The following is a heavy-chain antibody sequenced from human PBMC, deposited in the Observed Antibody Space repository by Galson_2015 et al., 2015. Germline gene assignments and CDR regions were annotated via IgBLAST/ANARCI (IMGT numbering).Heavy chain of an antibody. D-gene: IGHD5-18*01. V-gene: IGHV3-33*08. Sequence: SLRLSCAASGFTFSSYGMHWVRQAPGKGLEWVAVIWYDGSNKYYANSVKGRFTISRDNSKNTLYLQMNSPRAEDTAVYYCARGGGHVDTGYYFDYWGQGTLVTVSS. CDR3: ARGGGHVDTGYYFDY. CDR2: IWYDGSNK. CDR1: GFTFSSYG. J-gene: IGHJ4*02.